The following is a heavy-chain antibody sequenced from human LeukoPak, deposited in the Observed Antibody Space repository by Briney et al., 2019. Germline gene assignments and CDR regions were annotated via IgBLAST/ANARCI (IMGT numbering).Heavy chain of an antibody. D-gene: IGHD3-10*01. V-gene: IGHV4-30-2*01. CDR1: GYAITSGGFS. J-gene: IGHJ5*01. CDR2: IYDRGPA. CDR3: ARSRQASGLFNS. Sequence: TLSLTCTVSGYAITSGGFSWNWIRQPPGKGLEWIGCIYDRGPAHYNPSLKSRFTISVDRPKNQFFLNVTSLTAADTAVYYCARSRQASGLFNSWGQGTLVVVSS.